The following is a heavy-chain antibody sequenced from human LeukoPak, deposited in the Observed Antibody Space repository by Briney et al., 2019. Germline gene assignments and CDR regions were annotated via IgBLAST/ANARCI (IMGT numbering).Heavy chain of an antibody. CDR2: ANYRSKWYY. Sequence: SQTLSLTCAISGGSVSRNSAAWNWIRQSPSRGLEWLARANYRSKWYYDYAVSVKSRMSINTDTSKNQFTLQLNSVTPEDTAVYYCVGCSGGSCHSGAFEIWGQGTMVTVSS. V-gene: IGHV6-1*01. CDR3: VGCSGGSCHSGAFEI. D-gene: IGHD2-15*01. CDR1: GGSVSRNSAA. J-gene: IGHJ3*02.